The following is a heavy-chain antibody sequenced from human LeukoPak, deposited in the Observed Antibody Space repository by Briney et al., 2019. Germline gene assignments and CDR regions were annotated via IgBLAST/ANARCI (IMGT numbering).Heavy chain of an antibody. CDR3: AREGGIVVVPAAKNWFDP. Sequence: PGGSLRLSCAASGFTFSSYSMNWVRQAPGKGLEWVSYISSSSSTIYYADSVKGRFTISRDNAKSSLYLQMNSLRAEDTAVYYCAREGGIVVVPAAKNWFDPWGQGTLVTVSS. CDR2: ISSSSSTI. V-gene: IGHV3-48*01. D-gene: IGHD2-2*01. J-gene: IGHJ5*02. CDR1: GFTFSSYS.